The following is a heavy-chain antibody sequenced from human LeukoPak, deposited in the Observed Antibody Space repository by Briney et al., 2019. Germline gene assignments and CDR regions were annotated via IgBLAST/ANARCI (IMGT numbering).Heavy chain of an antibody. CDR2: MNPYSGDT. CDR3: ARISDSFARH. J-gene: IGHJ4*02. CDR1: GYTFTGYY. V-gene: IGHV1-2*02. D-gene: IGHD3-9*01. Sequence: ASVKVSCKASGYTFTGYYMHWVRQAPGQGLEWMGWMNPYSGDTSYAQVFQGRVTMTRDTSISTAYMELSSLRSDDTAVYYCARISDSFARHWGQGTLVTVSS.